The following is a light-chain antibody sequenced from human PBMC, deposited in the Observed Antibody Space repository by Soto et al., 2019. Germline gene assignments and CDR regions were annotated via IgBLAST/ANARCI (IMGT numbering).Light chain of an antibody. CDR3: SSYSTSRALV. V-gene: IGLV2-14*03. Sequence: QSALTQPASVSGSPGQSITISCAGTSADIGAFNYVSWYQHHPGKAPQLLIYDVSNRPSGVSARFSASKSANTASLTISGLQTDDEADYYCSSYSTSRALVFGGGTKLTVL. CDR1: SADIGAFNY. J-gene: IGLJ2*01. CDR2: DVS.